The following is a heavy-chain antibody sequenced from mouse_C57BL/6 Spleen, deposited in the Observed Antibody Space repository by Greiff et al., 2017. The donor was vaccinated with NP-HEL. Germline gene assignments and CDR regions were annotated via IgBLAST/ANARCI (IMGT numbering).Heavy chain of an antibody. CDR2: IHPNSGST. V-gene: IGHV1-64*01. CDR1: GYTFTSYW. D-gene: IGHD1-1*01. J-gene: IGHJ3*01. CDR3: ARAHYYGSSTN. Sequence: VQLQQPGAELVKPGASVKLSCKASGYTFTSYWMHWVKQRPGQGLEWIGMIHPNSGSTNYNEKFKSKATLTVDKSSSTAYMQLSSLTSEDSAVYYCARAHYYGSSTNWGQGTLVTVSA.